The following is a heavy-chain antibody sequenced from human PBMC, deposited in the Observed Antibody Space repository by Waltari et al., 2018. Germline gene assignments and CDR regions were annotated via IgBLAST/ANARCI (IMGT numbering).Heavy chain of an antibody. V-gene: IGHV4-38-2*01. Sequence: QVQLQESGPGLVKPSETLSLTCAVSGYSISSGYYWGWIRQPPGKGLEWIGSIYHSGSTYNNPSMKSRVTMSVDASKNQVSLKLSSVTAADTAVYYCAGLLRGGVLQSRWFDPWGQGTLVTVSS. D-gene: IGHD2-8*02. J-gene: IGHJ5*02. CDR1: GYSISSGYY. CDR2: IYHSGST. CDR3: AGLLRGGVLQSRWFDP.